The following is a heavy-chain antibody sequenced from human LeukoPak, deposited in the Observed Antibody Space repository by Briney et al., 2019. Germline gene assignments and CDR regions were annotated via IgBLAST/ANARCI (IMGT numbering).Heavy chain of an antibody. V-gene: IGHV3-23*01. Sequence: GGSLRLSCAASEFSVGSNYMTWVRQAPGKGLEWVSAISGSGGSTYYADSVKGRFTISRDNSKNTLYLQMNSLRAEDTAVYYCAKDRGLAALDYWGQGTLVTVSS. CDR3: AKDRGLAALDY. CDR1: EFSVGSNY. CDR2: ISGSGGST. J-gene: IGHJ4*02. D-gene: IGHD6-6*01.